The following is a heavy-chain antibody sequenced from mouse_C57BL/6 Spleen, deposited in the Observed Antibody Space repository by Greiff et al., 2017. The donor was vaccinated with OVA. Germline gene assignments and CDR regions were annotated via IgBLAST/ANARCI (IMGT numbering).Heavy chain of an antibody. Sequence: VQLQQPGAELVRPGSSVKLSCKASGYTFTSYWMHWVKQRPIQGLEWIGNIDPSDSETHYNQKFKDKATLTVDKSSSTAYMQLSSLTSEDSAVYYCARSEITTLMDYWGQGTSVTVSS. CDR1: GYTFTSYW. CDR3: ARSEITTLMDY. V-gene: IGHV1-52*01. J-gene: IGHJ4*01. CDR2: IDPSDSET. D-gene: IGHD2-4*01.